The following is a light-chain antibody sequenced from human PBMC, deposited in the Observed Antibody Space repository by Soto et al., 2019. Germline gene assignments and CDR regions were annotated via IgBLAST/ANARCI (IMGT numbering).Light chain of an antibody. Sequence: EIVLPQSPATLSLSPGDSATLFCRASQGISTLLAWYQQKTGQAPRLLIYAASTRAAGIPDRLSGSGSGTDLNLAISRLKPEDSATYYCLKDINYTWTFGQGTKVDIK. J-gene: IGKJ1*01. CDR2: AAS. V-gene: IGKV3-15*01. CDR3: LKDINYTWT. CDR1: QGISTL.